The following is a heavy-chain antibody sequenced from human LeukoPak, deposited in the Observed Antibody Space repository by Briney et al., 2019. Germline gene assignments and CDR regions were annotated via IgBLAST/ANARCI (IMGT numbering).Heavy chain of an antibody. J-gene: IGHJ5*02. CDR3: ASAALYGSGDNWFDP. CDR1: GGSISNYY. Sequence: SETLSLTCTVSGGSISNYYWSWIRQPPGKGLEWIAYFHNSGSPNYNPSLKSRVTISVDTSKNQFSLKLISVTPADTAVYYCASAALYGSGDNWFDPWGQGTLVTVSS. D-gene: IGHD3-10*01. CDR2: FHNSGSP. V-gene: IGHV4-59*01.